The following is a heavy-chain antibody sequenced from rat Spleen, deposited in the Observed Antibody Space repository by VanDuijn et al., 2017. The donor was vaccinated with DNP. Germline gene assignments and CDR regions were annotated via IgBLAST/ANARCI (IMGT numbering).Heavy chain of an antibody. D-gene: IGHD1-4*01. J-gene: IGHJ2*01. V-gene: IGHV3-3*01. Sequence: EVQLQESGPGLVKPSQSLSLTCSVTGYSITSSYRWNWIRKFPGNKLEWMGYINSAGSTNYNPSLKSRISITRDTSKNQFFLQVNSVTTEDTATYYCARRHPGIRDYFDYWGQGVMVTVSS. CDR3: ARRHPGIRDYFDY. CDR1: GYSITSSYR. CDR2: INSAGST.